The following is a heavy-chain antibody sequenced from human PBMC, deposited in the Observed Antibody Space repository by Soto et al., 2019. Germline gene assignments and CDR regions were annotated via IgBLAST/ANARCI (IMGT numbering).Heavy chain of an antibody. CDR3: ASPSGYYLPLGY. Sequence: QLQLQESGPGLVKPSETLSLTCTVSGGSISSSSYYWGWIRQPPGKGLEWIGSIYYSGSTYYNPSLKSRVTISVDTSKNQFSLKLSSVTAADTAVDYCASPSGYYLPLGYWGQGTLVTVSS. D-gene: IGHD3-22*01. J-gene: IGHJ4*02. CDR1: GGSISSSSYY. V-gene: IGHV4-39*01. CDR2: IYYSGST.